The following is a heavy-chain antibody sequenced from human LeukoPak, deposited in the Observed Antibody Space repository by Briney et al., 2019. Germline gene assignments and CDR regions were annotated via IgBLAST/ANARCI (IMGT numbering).Heavy chain of an antibody. D-gene: IGHD3-10*01. CDR1: GITLSNYG. J-gene: IGHJ4*02. Sequence: GGSLRLSCAVSGITLSNYGMSWVRQAPGKGLEWVAGISDRGGSTNYADPVRGRFTISRDNPKNTLYLLMTSLRAEDTAVYFCAKRGVVIRAVIIVGFHKEAYYFDYWGQGALVTVSS. CDR3: AKRGVVIRAVIIVGFHKEAYYFDY. CDR2: ISDRGGST. V-gene: IGHV3-23*01.